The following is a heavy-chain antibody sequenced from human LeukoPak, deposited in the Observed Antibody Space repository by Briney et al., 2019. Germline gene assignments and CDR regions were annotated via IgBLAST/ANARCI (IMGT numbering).Heavy chain of an antibody. CDR1: GFTFTDYW. Sequence: GGSLRLSCAASGFTFTDYWMSWVRQAPGKGLEWVANIKRDGSEKYYVDSVKGRFTISRDNAKNSLYLQMNSLRAEDTAVYYCARGLYCSSTSCYRRWFDPWGQGTLVTVSS. D-gene: IGHD2-2*01. V-gene: IGHV3-7*01. CDR2: IKRDGSEK. J-gene: IGHJ5*02. CDR3: ARGLYCSSTSCYRRWFDP.